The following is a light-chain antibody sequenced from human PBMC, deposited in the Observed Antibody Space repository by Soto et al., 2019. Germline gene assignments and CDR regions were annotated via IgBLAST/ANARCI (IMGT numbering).Light chain of an antibody. J-gene: IGLJ2*01. CDR1: ELGDKY. V-gene: IGLV3-1*01. CDR2: QGN. Sequence: SYELTQSPSVSVSPGQTATITCSGDELGDKYACWYQHKPGQSPVLVIYQGNKRPSGIPERFSGSNSGNIATLTISGTQAMDEADYYCQAWDDSSVVFGGGTKLSVL. CDR3: QAWDDSSVV.